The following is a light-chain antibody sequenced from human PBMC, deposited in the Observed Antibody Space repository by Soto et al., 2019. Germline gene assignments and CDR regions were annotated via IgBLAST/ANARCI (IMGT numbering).Light chain of an antibody. V-gene: IGKV1-9*01. Sequence: DIQLTQSPPFLSASVGDRVTVTCRASQTINNYLAWFRKKEGKAPEFLIYPASTLQGGVPSRFSGHGFGINFTLTIRSLQHEDFATYYCQQLSDYPHTFGQGTKLDIK. J-gene: IGKJ2*01. CDR1: QTINNY. CDR3: QQLSDYPHT. CDR2: PAS.